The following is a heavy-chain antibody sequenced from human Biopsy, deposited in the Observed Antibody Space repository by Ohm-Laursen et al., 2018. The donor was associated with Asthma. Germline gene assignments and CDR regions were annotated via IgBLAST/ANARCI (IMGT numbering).Heavy chain of an antibody. CDR1: GFAFSNYG. CDR3: AKHTLSLTDFYGMDV. CDR2: ISYDGSDK. Sequence: SLRLSCSAAGFAFSNYGMYWVRQAPGKGLEWVAGISYDGSDKYYGDSVKGRFSITRDNSKNTLDLHLNSLRTEDTAVYYCAKHTLSLTDFYGMDVWGQGTTVTVSS. V-gene: IGHV3-30*18. D-gene: IGHD1-20*01. J-gene: IGHJ6*02.